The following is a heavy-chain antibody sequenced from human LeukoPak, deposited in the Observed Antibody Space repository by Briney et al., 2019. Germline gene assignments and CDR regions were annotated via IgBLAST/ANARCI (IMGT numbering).Heavy chain of an antibody. D-gene: IGHD6-13*01. Sequence: SVKVSCKASGGTFSSYAMSWVRQAPGQGLEWMGGIIPIFGTANYAQKFQGRVTITTDESTSTAYMELSSLRSEDTAVYYCARAHIAAAIDAFDIWGQGTMVTVSS. CDR2: IIPIFGTA. V-gene: IGHV1-69*05. CDR3: ARAHIAAAIDAFDI. CDR1: GGTFSSYA. J-gene: IGHJ3*02.